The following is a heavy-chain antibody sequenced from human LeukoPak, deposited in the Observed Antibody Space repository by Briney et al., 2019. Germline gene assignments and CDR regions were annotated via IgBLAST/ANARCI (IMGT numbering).Heavy chain of an antibody. Sequence: PGGSLRLSWAASGXTFSSYEVSWVRQAPGKGLEWVSYVSSGSSTIYYADSVKGRFTISRDKSNNTVFLQMNRLTAEDTAIYYCAKGNRFGSGSYSEYWGQGTLVTAST. J-gene: IGHJ4*02. CDR1: GXTFSSYE. CDR2: VSSGSSTI. V-gene: IGHV3-48*03. D-gene: IGHD3-10*01. CDR3: AKGNRFGSGSYSEY.